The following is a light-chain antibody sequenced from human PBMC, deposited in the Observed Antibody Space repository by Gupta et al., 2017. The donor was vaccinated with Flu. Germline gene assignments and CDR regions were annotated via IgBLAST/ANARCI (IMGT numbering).Light chain of an antibody. V-gene: IGLV4-69*01. CDR3: QTWGTGIRWV. Sequence: VKLTCTLSSGHSSYAIAWHQQQPEKGPRYLMKLNSDGSHSKGDGIPDRFSGSSSGAERYLTISSLQSEDEADYYCQTWGTGIRWVFGGGTKLTVL. J-gene: IGLJ3*02. CDR1: SGHSSYA. CDR2: LNSDGSH.